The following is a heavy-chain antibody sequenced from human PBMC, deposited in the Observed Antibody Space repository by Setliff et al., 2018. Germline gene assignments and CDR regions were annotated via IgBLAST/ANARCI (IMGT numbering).Heavy chain of an antibody. CDR3: ARHRRDSSGNYFVGLYYFDY. Sequence: SETLSLTCTVSGFTFSSYSMNWVRQPPGKGLEWIGEIHHSGSTYYNPSLKSRITMSVDTSKSQFSLRLSSLTAADTAVYYCARHRRDSSGNYFVGLYYFDYWGQGTPVTVSS. CDR1: GFTFSSYSM. V-gene: IGHV4-34*10. CDR2: IHHSGST. D-gene: IGHD3-22*01. J-gene: IGHJ4*02.